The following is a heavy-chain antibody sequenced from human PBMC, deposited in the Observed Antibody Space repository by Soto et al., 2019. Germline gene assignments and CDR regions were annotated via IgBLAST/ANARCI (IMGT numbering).Heavy chain of an antibody. V-gene: IGHV3-23*01. J-gene: IGHJ4*02. CDR2: ISGSGGST. Sequence: ILSCAASGFTFSSYAMSWVRQAPGKGLEWVSAISGSGGSTYYADSVKGRFAISRDNSKNTLYLQMNSLRAEDTAVYYCAKDPSGPNVFFDYWGQGTLVTVSS. D-gene: IGHD3-10*01. CDR3: AKDPSGPNVFFDY. CDR1: GFTFSSYA.